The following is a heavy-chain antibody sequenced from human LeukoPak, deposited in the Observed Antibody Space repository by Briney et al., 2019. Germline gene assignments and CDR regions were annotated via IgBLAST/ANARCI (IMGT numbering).Heavy chain of an antibody. Sequence: SETLSLTCTVSGGSIGRVDYYWSWIRQPPGKGLEWLGYIYYSGSTYYNPPLKSRVTISVDTSKNQFSLNLSSVTAADTAVYYCARGVYYYGSGSLNWFDPWGQGTLVSVSS. CDR1: GGSIGRVDYY. V-gene: IGHV4-30-4*08. D-gene: IGHD3-10*01. CDR3: ARGVYYYGSGSLNWFDP. CDR2: IYYSGST. J-gene: IGHJ5*02.